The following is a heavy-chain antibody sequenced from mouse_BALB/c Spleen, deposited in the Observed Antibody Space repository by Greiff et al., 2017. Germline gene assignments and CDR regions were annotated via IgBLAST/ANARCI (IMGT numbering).Heavy chain of an antibody. D-gene: IGHD1-1*01. J-gene: IGHJ4*01. Sequence: DVKLVESGGGLVKPGGSLKLSCAASGFTFSSYAMSWVRQTPEKRLEWVASISSGGSTYYPDSVKGRFTISRDNARNILYLQMSSLRSEDTAMYYCANYYGSKVLYAMDYWGQGTSVTVSS. V-gene: IGHV5-6-5*01. CDR2: ISSGGST. CDR1: GFTFSSYA. CDR3: ANYYGSKVLYAMDY.